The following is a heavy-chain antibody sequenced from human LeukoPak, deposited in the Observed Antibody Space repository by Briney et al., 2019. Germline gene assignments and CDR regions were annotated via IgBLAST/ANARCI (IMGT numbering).Heavy chain of an antibody. D-gene: IGHD3-22*01. CDR3: AREAPSGSYYDSSGYSGYYYYMDV. CDR1: GGTFSSYA. J-gene: IGHJ6*03. CDR2: IIPIFGTA. V-gene: IGHV1-69*05. Sequence: ASVKVSCKASGGTFSSYAISWVRQAPGQGLEWMGGIIPIFGTANYAQKFQGRVTITTDESTSTAYMGLSSLRSEDTAVYYCAREAPSGSYYDSSGYSGYYYYMDVWGKGTTVTVSS.